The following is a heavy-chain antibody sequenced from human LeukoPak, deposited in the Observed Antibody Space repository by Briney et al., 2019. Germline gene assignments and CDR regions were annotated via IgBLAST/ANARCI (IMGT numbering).Heavy chain of an antibody. D-gene: IGHD5-18*01. CDR3: ARDALGYRYGGGAFDI. CDR1: GYTFTSYY. V-gene: IGHV1-46*01. CDR2: INPSGGST. J-gene: IGHJ3*02. Sequence: ASVKVSCKASGYTFTSYYMHWVRQAPGQGLEWMGIINPSGGSTSYAQKFQGRVTMTRDTSTSTVYMELSSLRSEDTAVYYCARDALGYRYGGGAFDIWGQGTMVTVSS.